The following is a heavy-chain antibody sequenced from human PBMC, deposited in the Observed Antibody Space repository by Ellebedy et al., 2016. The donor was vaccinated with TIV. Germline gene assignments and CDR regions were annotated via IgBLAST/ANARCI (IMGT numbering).Heavy chain of an antibody. Sequence: MPSETLSLTCTVSGGSISSSSYYWGWIRQPPGKGLEWIGSIYYSGSTYYNPSLKSRVTISVDTSKNQFSLKLSSVTAADTAVYYCARHVGVSQQLVINDAFDIWGQGTMVTVSS. V-gene: IGHV4-39*01. J-gene: IGHJ3*02. CDR3: ARHVGVSQQLVINDAFDI. CDR1: GGSISSSSYY. D-gene: IGHD6-13*01. CDR2: IYYSGST.